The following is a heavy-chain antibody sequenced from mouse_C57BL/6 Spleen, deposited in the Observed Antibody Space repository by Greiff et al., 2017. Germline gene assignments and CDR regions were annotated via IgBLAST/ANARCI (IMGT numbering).Heavy chain of an antibody. J-gene: IGHJ4*01. CDR2: ISSGGSYT. CDR1: GFTFSSYG. V-gene: IGHV5-6*01. CDR3: ARLENAMDY. Sequence: EVQLVESGGDLVKPGGSLKLSCAASGFTFSSYGMSWVRQTPDKRLEWVATISSGGSYTYYSDSVKGRFTISRDNAKNTLYLQMSSLKSEDTAMYYCARLENAMDYWGQGTSVTVSS.